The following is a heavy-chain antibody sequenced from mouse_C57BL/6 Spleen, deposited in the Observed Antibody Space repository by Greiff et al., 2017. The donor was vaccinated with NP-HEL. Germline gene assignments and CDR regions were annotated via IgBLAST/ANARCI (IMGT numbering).Heavy chain of an antibody. CDR2: IDPENGDT. CDR3: TTGLYYSPFAY. D-gene: IGHD2-1*01. CDR1: GFNIKDDY. V-gene: IGHV14-4*01. Sequence: SGAELVRPGASVKLSCTASGFNIKDDYMHWVKQRPEQGLEWIGWIDPENGDTEYASKFQGKATITADTSSNTAYLQLSSLTSEDTAVYYCTTGLYYSPFAYWGQGTLVTVSA. J-gene: IGHJ3*01.